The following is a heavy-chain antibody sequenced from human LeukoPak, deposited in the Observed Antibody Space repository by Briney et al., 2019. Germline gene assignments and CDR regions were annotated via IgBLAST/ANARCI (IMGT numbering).Heavy chain of an antibody. CDR2: IYYSGST. V-gene: IGHV4-59*11. CDR1: GGSISSHY. Sequence: PSETLSLTCTVSGGSISSHYWSWIRQPPGKGLEWIGHIYYSGSTNYNPSLKSRVTISVDTSKNQFSLKLSSVTAADTAVYYCARAYGSGLPDYWGQGTLVTV. J-gene: IGHJ4*02. D-gene: IGHD6-19*01. CDR3: ARAYGSGLPDY.